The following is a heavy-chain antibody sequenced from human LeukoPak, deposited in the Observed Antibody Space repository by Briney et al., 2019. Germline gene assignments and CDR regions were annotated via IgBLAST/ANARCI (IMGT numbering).Heavy chain of an antibody. CDR3: ARARDCSGGRCYSALYYIDV. D-gene: IGHD2-15*01. CDR2: INHSGST. CDR1: GGSLSGYY. J-gene: IGHJ6*03. Sequence: PSQTLSLTCAVSGGSLSGYYWTWIRQPPGKGLEWIGEINHSGSTNYNPSLKSRVTISVDTSKKQFFLKLSSVTAADTAVYYCARARDCSGGRCYSALYYIDVWGKGTTVTISS. V-gene: IGHV4-34*09.